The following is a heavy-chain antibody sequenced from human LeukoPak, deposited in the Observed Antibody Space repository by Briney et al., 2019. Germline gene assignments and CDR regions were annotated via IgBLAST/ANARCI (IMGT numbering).Heavy chain of an antibody. CDR2: IIPIFGTA. D-gene: IGHD3-22*01. J-gene: IGHJ4*02. V-gene: IGHV1-69*05. CDR3: ARGDAGGDSSGYYSLDY. CDR1: GGTFSSYA. Sequence: GASVKVSCKASGGTFSSYAISWVRQAPGQGLEWMGGIIPIFGTANYAQKFQGRVTITTDESTSTAYMELSSLRSEDTAVYYCARGDAGGDSSGYYSLDYWGQGTLVTVSS.